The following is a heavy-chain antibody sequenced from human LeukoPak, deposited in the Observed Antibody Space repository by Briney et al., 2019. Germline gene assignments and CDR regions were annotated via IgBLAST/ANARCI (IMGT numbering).Heavy chain of an antibody. D-gene: IGHD4-23*01. CDR2: INPSGGST. CDR3: AIASKVVTFHSYYMDV. CDR1: GYTFTSYY. V-gene: IGHV1-46*01. Sequence: ASVKVSCKASGYTFTSYYMHWVRQAPGQGLEWMGVINPSGGSTSYAQKLQGRVTMTRDTSTSTVYMELSSLRSEDTAVYYCAIASKVVTFHSYYMDVWGKGTTVTVSS. J-gene: IGHJ6*03.